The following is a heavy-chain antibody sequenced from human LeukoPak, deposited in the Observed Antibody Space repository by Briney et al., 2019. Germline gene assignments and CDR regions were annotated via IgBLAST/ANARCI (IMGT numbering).Heavy chain of an antibody. CDR2: INPNSGGT. V-gene: IGHV1-2*02. CDR3: ARGYCSSTSCYGTYYYYMDV. CDR1: GYTFTGYY. D-gene: IGHD2-2*01. Sequence: ASVKVSCKASGYTFTGYYMHWVRQAPGQGLEWMGWINPNSGGTNYAQKFQDRVTMTRDTSISTAYMELSRLRSDDTAVYYCARGYCSSTSCYGTYYYYMDVWGRGTTVTVSS. J-gene: IGHJ6*03.